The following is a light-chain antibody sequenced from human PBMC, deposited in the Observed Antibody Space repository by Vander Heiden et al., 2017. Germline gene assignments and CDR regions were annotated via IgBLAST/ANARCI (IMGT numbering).Light chain of an antibody. Sequence: QSALTQPASVSGSPGQSITISCPGTSSDVGGYNYVSWYQQHPGKAPKLMIYDVSNRPSGVSNRFSGSKSGNTASLTISGLQAEDEADYYCSSYTSSSPVVFGGGTKLTGL. V-gene: IGLV2-14*01. CDR1: SSDVGGYNY. CDR3: SSYTSSSPVV. J-gene: IGLJ2*01. CDR2: DVS.